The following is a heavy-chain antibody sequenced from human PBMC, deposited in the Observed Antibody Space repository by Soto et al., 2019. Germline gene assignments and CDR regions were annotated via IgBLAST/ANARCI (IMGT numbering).Heavy chain of an antibody. CDR2: IIPIFGTA. CDR1: GGTFSSYA. CDR3: ARSSSSSGTWYNGFGP. Sequence: QVQLVQSGAEVKKPGSSVKVSCKASGGTFSSYAISWVRQAPGQGLEWMGGIIPIFGTANYAQKFQGRVTGSADEATRTAYMELGSLRSEDTGVYYCARSSSSSGTWYNGFGPWGQGTLVTVSS. D-gene: IGHD6-6*01. J-gene: IGHJ5*02. V-gene: IGHV1-69*12.